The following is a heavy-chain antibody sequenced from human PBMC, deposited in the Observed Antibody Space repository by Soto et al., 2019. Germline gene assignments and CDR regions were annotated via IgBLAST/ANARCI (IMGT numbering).Heavy chain of an antibody. D-gene: IGHD3-10*01. V-gene: IGHV3-7*01. Sequence: GGSLRLSCAASGFSFSDSWMDWVRQAPGKGPEWVANIKEDGSEKYYVDSVKGRFTISRDNAKNSLYLQMNSLGAEDTAVYFCASGLWTFQHWGQGTLVTVSS. CDR3: ASGLWTFQH. J-gene: IGHJ1*01. CDR2: IKEDGSEK. CDR1: GFSFSDSW.